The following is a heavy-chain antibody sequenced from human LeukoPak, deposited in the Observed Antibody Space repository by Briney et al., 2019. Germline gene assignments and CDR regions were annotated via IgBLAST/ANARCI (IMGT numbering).Heavy chain of an antibody. Sequence: TGGSLRLSCAASGFTFSDYYMSWIRQAPGKGLEGVSYIRSSGSTIYYADSVKSRFTISRDNAKNSLYLQMNSLRAEDTAVYYCARMITDVETATIWPLFDYWGQGTLVTVSS. CDR3: ARMITDVETATIWPLFDY. CDR1: GFTFSDYY. CDR2: IRSSGSTI. V-gene: IGHV3-11*04. J-gene: IGHJ4*02. D-gene: IGHD5-24*01.